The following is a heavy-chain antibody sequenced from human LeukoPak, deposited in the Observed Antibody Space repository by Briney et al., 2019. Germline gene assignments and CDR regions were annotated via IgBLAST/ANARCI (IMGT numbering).Heavy chain of an antibody. D-gene: IGHD5-12*01. Sequence: SETLSLTCTVSGGSISSYYWSWIRQPPGKGLEWIEYIYYSGSTNYNPSLKSRVTISVDTSKNQFSLKLSSVTAADTAVYYCARDGGYSGYDGFDYWGQGTLVTVSS. CDR1: GGSISSYY. CDR2: IYYSGST. V-gene: IGHV4-59*01. CDR3: ARDGGYSGYDGFDY. J-gene: IGHJ4*02.